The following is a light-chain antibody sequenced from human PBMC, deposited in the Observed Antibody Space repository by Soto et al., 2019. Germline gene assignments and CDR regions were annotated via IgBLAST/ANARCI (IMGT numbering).Light chain of an antibody. CDR3: QQRSNWPIT. V-gene: IGKV3-11*01. CDR2: DAS. CDR1: QSVSSY. Sequence: EIVLTQSPATLSLSPRERATLSWRASQSVSSYLAWYQQKPGQAPRLFIYDASNRATGIPARFSGSGSGTDFTLTISSLEPEDFAVYYCQQRSNWPITFGQGTRLEIK. J-gene: IGKJ5*01.